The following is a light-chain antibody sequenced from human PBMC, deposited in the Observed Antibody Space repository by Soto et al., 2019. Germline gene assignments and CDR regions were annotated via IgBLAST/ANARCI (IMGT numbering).Light chain of an antibody. Sequence: QSALTQPPSASGSPGQSVTISCTGTSSDVGAYNYVSWYQQHPGIAPRLLIYEVTKRPSGVPDRFSGSKSGNTASLTVSGLQAEDEADYYCSSCAGINTLAFGGGTKVTVL. CDR2: EVT. J-gene: IGLJ3*02. CDR3: SSCAGINTLA. V-gene: IGLV2-8*01. CDR1: SSDVGAYNY.